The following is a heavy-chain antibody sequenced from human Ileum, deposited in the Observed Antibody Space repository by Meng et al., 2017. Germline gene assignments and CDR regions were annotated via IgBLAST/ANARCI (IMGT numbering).Heavy chain of an antibody. CDR3: TNDRLNH. D-gene: IGHD1-1*01. J-gene: IGHJ1*01. CDR2: INPDGSNP. Sequence: GQRVGSGGGSAPPGWSLRLSCAASGFHFTDHWMHWVRKGPGKGLVWVSRINPDGSNPTYADSVKGRFTISRDNAKNTVYLQMNSLRAEDSALYYCTNDRLNHWGQGALVTVSS. CDR1: GFHFTDHW. V-gene: IGHV3-74*01.